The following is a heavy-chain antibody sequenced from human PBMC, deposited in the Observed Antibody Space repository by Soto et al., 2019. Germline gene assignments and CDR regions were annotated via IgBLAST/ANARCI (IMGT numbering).Heavy chain of an antibody. V-gene: IGHV1-24*01. Sequence: ASVKVSCKVSGYTLTELSMHWVRQAPGKGLEWMGGFDPEDGETIYAQKFQGRVTMTEDTSTDTAYMELSSLRSEDTAVYYCATVMYSSSWYPDAFDIWGKGTRVTVSS. J-gene: IGHJ3*02. D-gene: IGHD6-13*01. CDR1: GYTLTELS. CDR3: ATVMYSSSWYPDAFDI. CDR2: FDPEDGET.